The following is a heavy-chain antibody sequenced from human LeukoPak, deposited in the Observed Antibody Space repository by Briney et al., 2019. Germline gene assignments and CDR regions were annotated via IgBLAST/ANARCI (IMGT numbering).Heavy chain of an antibody. CDR1: GFTFRRYW. Sequence: GGSLRLSCAASGFTFRRYWMHWVRHAPGKGLVWVSRMNPDGSRINYADSVKGRFTISRDNANNMLYLQMNSLRVEDTGLYYCVRDFAGADDYWGQGILVTVSS. CDR3: VRDFAGADDY. V-gene: IGHV3-74*01. CDR2: MNPDGSRI. J-gene: IGHJ4*02. D-gene: IGHD3-16*01.